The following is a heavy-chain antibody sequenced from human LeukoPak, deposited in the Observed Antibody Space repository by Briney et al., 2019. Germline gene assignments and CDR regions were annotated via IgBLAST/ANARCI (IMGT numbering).Heavy chain of an antibody. J-gene: IGHJ6*03. V-gene: IGHV3-7*01. CDR2: IKQDGSEK. CDR3: ARDRWTGYYYYYMDV. Sequence: GGSLRLPCAASGFTFSNYWMNWVRQSPGKGLEWVVNIKQDGSEKYSVDSAKGRFTISRDNAKNSLYLQMNSLRAEDTAVYYCARDRWTGYYYYYMDVWGKGTTVTISS. D-gene: IGHD3/OR15-3a*01. CDR1: GFTFSNYW.